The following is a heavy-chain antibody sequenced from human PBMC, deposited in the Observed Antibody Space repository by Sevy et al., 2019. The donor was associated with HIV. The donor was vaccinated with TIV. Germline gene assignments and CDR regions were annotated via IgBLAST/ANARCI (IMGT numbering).Heavy chain of an antibody. D-gene: IGHD1-26*01. Sequence: GGSLRLSCGASGFIFSNAWMSWVRQAPGKGLEGVGRIKSKADGGTPDYAAPVKGTFTISRDDSINTLYLQMNSLRTDDTAVYYCGYSEYGYYYDYWGQGTLVTVSS. J-gene: IGHJ4*02. V-gene: IGHV3-15*01. CDR3: GYSEYGYYYDY. CDR2: IKSKADGGTP. CDR1: GFIFSNAW.